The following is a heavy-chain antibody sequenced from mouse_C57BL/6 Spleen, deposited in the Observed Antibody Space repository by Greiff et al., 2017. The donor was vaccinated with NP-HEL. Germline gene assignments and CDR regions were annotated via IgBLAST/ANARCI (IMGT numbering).Heavy chain of an antibody. D-gene: IGHD1-1*01. CDR2: IDPETGGT. CDR1: GYTFTDYE. V-gene: IGHV1-15*01. Sequence: VQLQQPGAELVRPGASVTLSCKASGYTFTDYEMHWVKQTPVHGLEWIGAIDPETGGTAYNQKFKGKAILTADKSSSTAYMELRSLTSEDSAVYYCTKDYGTAMDYWGQGTSVTVSS. CDR3: TKDYGTAMDY. J-gene: IGHJ4*01.